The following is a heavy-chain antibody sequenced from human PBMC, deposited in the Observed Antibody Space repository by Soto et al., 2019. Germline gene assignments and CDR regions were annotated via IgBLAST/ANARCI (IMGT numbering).Heavy chain of an antibody. CDR2: ISAYNGNT. CDR1: GDTFTSYG. CDR3: ARGPMGVVVVAATPFWFDP. D-gene: IGHD2-15*01. V-gene: IGHV1-18*01. Sequence: ASVKVSCKASGDTFTSYGIRWVRQAPGQGLEWMGWISAYNGNTNYAQKLQGRVTMTTDTSTSTAYMELRSLRSDDTAVYYCARGPMGVVVVAATPFWFDPWGQGTLVTVSS. J-gene: IGHJ5*02.